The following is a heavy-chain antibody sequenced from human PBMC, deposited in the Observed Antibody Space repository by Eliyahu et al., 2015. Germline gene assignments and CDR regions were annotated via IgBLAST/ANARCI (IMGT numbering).Heavy chain of an antibody. J-gene: IGHJ3*02. CDR1: GFTFSSXS. CDR3: ASRMDAXDI. CDR2: ISSSSRYI. V-gene: IGHV3-21*01. Sequence: EVQLVESGGGLVKPGGSLRXSCAAXGFTFSSXSMNWVXQAPGKGLEWASSISSSSRYIYYXDSVKGRFTISRDNAKNSLYLQMNSLRAEDTAVYYCASRMDAXDIWGQGTMVTVSS.